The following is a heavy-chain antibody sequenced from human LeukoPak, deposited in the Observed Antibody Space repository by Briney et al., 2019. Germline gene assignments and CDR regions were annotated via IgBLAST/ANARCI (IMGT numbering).Heavy chain of an antibody. J-gene: IGHJ4*02. Sequence: GGSLRLSCAASGFTFDEYAMHWVRQAPGKGLEWVSGISWNSGSTGYGDSVKGRFTISRDNAKNSLYLQMNSLRAEDTAVYYCAKDPRRYSRTGGYFDYWGQGTLVTVSS. CDR1: GFTFDEYA. V-gene: IGHV3-9*01. CDR3: AKDPRRYSRTGGYFDY. D-gene: IGHD6-13*01. CDR2: ISWNSGST.